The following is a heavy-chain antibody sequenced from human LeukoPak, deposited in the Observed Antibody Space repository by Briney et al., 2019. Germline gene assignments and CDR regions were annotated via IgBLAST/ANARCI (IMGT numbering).Heavy chain of an antibody. CDR1: GFTFDDYA. Sequence: PGRSLRLSCAASGFTFDDYAMHWVRQAPGKGLEWVSGISWNSGSIGYADSVKGRFTISRDNAKNSLYLQMNSLRAEDTALYYCAKPYDSHLQYYFDYWGQGTLVTVSS. CDR2: ISWNSGSI. J-gene: IGHJ4*02. D-gene: IGHD3-22*01. V-gene: IGHV3-9*01. CDR3: AKPYDSHLQYYFDY.